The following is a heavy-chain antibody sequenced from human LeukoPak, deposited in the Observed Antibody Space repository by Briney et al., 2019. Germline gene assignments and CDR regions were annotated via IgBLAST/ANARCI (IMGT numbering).Heavy chain of an antibody. CDR2: IYYSGST. V-gene: IGHV4-39*07. CDR1: GGSISSSSYY. CDR3: ARDVPYYGMDV. Sequence: PSETLSLTCTVSGGSISSSSYYWGWIRQPPGKGLEWIGSIYYSGSTYYNPSLKSRVTISVDTSKNQFSLKLSSVTAADTAVYYCARDVPYYGMDVWGQGTTVTVSS. J-gene: IGHJ6*02.